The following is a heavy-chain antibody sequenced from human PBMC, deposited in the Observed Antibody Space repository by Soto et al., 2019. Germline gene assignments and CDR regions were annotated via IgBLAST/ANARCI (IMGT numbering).Heavy chain of an antibody. J-gene: IGHJ3*01. CDR3: ARVHSSGWYVEPYDA. CDR2: INWNGAYS. D-gene: IGHD3-22*01. V-gene: IGHV3-9*01. Sequence: EVQLVESGGNLARPGESLRLSCAASGFKFDDYAFHWVRLAPGKGPEWVSGINWNGAYSGYADSVKGRFTISRDNAGNSVYLQMDTLRPEDTPLYYCARVHSSGWYVEPYDAWGQGTMVTVSS. CDR1: GFKFDDYA.